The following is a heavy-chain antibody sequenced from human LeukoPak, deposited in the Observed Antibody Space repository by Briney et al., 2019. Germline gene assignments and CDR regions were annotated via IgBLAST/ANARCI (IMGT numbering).Heavy chain of an antibody. J-gene: IGHJ4*02. Sequence: GRSLRLSCAASGFTFSDYYMSWIRQAPGKGLEWVSYISTSGSTIYYADSVKGRFTISRDNSKNTLYLQMNSLRAEDTAVYYCAKASSLRFLEWLLYFDYWGQGTLVTVSS. CDR3: AKASSLRFLEWLLYFDY. D-gene: IGHD3-3*01. V-gene: IGHV3-11*04. CDR2: ISTSGSTI. CDR1: GFTFSDYY.